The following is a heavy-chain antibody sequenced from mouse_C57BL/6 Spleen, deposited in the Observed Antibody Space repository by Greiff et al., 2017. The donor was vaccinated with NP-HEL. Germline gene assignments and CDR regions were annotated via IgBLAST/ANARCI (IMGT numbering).Heavy chain of an antibody. V-gene: IGHV3-6*01. CDR3: ARGELTGAFAY. CDR2: ISYDGSN. D-gene: IGHD4-1*01. J-gene: IGHJ3*01. Sequence: EVKLLESGPGLVKPSQSLSLTCSVTGYSITSGYYWNWIRQFPGNKLEWMGYISYDGSNNYNPSLKNRISITRDTSKNQFFLKLNSVTTEDTATYYCARGELTGAFAYWGQGTLVTVSA. CDR1: GYSITSGYY.